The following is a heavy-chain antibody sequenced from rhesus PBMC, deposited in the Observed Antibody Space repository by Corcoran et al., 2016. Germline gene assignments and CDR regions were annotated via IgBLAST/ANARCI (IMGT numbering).Heavy chain of an antibody. V-gene: IGHV4-81*01. CDR1: GGSFRGYY. J-gene: IGHJ6*01. CDR2: IDGNIAVT. CDR3: ARHRELEDGLDS. D-gene: IGHD1-1*01. Sequence: QLQLQESGPGLVKPPETLSLTCAVFGGSFRGYYWSWIRQTTGKGLEWIGSIDGNIAVTKYIPSLKSRVSMSKDTSKNQFSLKLSSVTAADTAVYYCARHRELEDGLDSWGQGVVVTVSS.